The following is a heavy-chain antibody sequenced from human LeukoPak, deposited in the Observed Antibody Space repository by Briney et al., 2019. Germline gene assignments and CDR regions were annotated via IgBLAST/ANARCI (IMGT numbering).Heavy chain of an antibody. CDR2: INPSGGST. Sequence: ASVKVSCKASGYTFTSYYMHWVRQAPGQGLEWMGIINPSGGSTSYAQKFQGRVTMTRDTSTSTVYMELSSLRSEDTAVYYCARDVITMVRGDPPYFDYWGQGTLVTVSS. J-gene: IGHJ4*02. D-gene: IGHD3-10*01. V-gene: IGHV1-46*01. CDR3: ARDVITMVRGDPPYFDY. CDR1: GYTFTSYY.